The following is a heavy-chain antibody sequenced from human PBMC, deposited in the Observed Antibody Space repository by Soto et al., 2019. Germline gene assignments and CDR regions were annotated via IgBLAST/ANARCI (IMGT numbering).Heavy chain of an antibody. CDR3: ATKPVVVVAATELPI. CDR2: IIPILGIA. V-gene: IGHV1-69*02. CDR1: GGTFSSYT. Sequence: SVKVSCKASGGTFSSYTISWVRQAPGQGLEWMGRIIPILGIANYAQKFQGRVTITADKSTSTAYMELSSLRSEDTAVYYCATKPVVVVAATELPIWGQGTLVTVSS. J-gene: IGHJ4*02. D-gene: IGHD2-15*01.